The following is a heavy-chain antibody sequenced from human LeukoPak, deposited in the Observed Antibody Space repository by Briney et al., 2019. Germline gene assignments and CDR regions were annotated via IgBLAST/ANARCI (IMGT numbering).Heavy chain of an antibody. CDR2: ISGSGGST. Sequence: GGSLRLSCAASGFTFSSYAMSWFRQAPGKGLEWVSAISGSGGSTYYADSVKGRFTISRDNSKNTLYLQMNSLRAEDTAVYYCAKSYYGSGLFDYWGQGTLVTVSS. CDR1: GFTFSSYA. CDR3: AKSYYGSGLFDY. D-gene: IGHD3-10*01. V-gene: IGHV3-23*01. J-gene: IGHJ4*02.